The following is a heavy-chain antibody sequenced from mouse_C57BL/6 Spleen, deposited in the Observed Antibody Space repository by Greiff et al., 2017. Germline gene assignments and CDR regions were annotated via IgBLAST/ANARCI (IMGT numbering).Heavy chain of an antibody. CDR3: ARNRVYYAMDY. V-gene: IGHV5-17*01. CDR1: GFTFSDYG. Sequence: EVKLMESGGGLVKPGGSLKLSCAASGFTFSDYGMHWVRQAPEKGLEWVAYISSGSSTNYYADTVKGRFTISRDNAKNTLYLQMTSLRSEDTAMYYCARNRVYYAMDYWGQGTSVTVSS. J-gene: IGHJ4*01. CDR2: ISSGSSTN.